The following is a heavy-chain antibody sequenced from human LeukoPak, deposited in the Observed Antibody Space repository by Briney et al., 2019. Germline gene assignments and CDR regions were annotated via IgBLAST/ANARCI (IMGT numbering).Heavy chain of an antibody. J-gene: IGHJ4*02. CDR1: GGSISSHY. V-gene: IGHV4-59*08. D-gene: IGHD4-23*01. CDR2: IYYSGST. CDR3: ARETTVVTRGDFDY. Sequence: SETLSLTCTVSGGSISSHYWSWIRQPPGKGLEWIGYIYYSGSTYYNPSLKSRVTISVDTSKNQFSLKLSSVTAADTAVYYCARETTVVTRGDFDYWGQGTLVTVSS.